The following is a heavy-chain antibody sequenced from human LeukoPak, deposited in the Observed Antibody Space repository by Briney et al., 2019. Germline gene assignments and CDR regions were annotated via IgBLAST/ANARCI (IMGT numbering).Heavy chain of an antibody. CDR1: GFTFSSYG. V-gene: IGHV3-30*02. D-gene: IGHD3-22*01. J-gene: IGHJ3*02. CDR3: AKYLGGFSNGYYHTDAFDI. CDR2: IPYDGSNK. Sequence: GGSLRLSCAASGFTFSSYGMHWVRQAPGKGLEWVAFIPYDGSNKYYADSVKGRFSISRDDSKNTLYLQMNSLRAEDMAVYYCAKYLGGFSNGYYHTDAFDIWGQGTMVTVSS.